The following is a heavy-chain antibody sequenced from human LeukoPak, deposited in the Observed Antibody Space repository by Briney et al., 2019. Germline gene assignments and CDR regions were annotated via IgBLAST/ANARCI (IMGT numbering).Heavy chain of an antibody. CDR2: IYHSGRT. CDR1: GYSISSGYY. J-gene: IGHJ4*02. CDR3: ARKGLTVSYDSSGPWVDY. Sequence: SETLSLTCTVSGYSISSGYYWGWIRQPPGKGLEWIGSIYHSGRTYYNPSLKSRVTISVDTSKNQFSLKLSSVTAADTAVYYCARKGLTVSYDSSGPWVDYWGQGTLVTVSS. D-gene: IGHD3-22*01. V-gene: IGHV4-38-2*02.